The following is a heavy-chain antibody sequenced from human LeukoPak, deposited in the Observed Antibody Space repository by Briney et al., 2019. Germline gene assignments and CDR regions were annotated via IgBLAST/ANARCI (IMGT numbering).Heavy chain of an antibody. CDR3: ARVGRARPRTFDY. J-gene: IGHJ4*02. D-gene: IGHD1-14*01. Sequence: PSETLSLTCAVYGGSFSGYYWSWIRQPPGKGLEWIGEINHSGSTNYNPSLKSRVTISVDTSKNQFSLKLSSVTAADTAVYYCARVGRARPRTFDYWGQGTLVTVSS. CDR1: GGSFSGYY. CDR2: INHSGST. V-gene: IGHV4-34*09.